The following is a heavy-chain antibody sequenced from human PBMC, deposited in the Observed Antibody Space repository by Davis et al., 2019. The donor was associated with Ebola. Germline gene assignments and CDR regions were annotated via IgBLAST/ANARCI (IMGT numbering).Heavy chain of an antibody. D-gene: IGHD6-13*01. Sequence: SLRLSCAASGFTFDDYAMHWVRQAPGKGLEWVSGISWNSGSIGYADSVKGRFTISRDNAKNSLYLQMNSLRAEDTALYYCAKDYITAAGTVYYGMDVWGQGTTVTVSS. J-gene: IGHJ6*02. CDR2: ISWNSGSI. CDR1: GFTFDDYA. V-gene: IGHV3-9*01. CDR3: AKDYITAAGTVYYGMDV.